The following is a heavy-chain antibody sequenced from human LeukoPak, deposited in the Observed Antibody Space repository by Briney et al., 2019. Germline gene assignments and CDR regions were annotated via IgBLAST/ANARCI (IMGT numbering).Heavy chain of an antibody. CDR2: TSSSSTTI. J-gene: IGHJ3*02. V-gene: IGHV3-48*01. CDR3: ARSTVAGRGAFDI. D-gene: IGHD6-19*01. Sequence: GGSLRLSCAASGFTFSSYSMNWVRQAPGKGLERVSYTSSSSTTIYQEDSVKGRFSISRDNAKNSLYLQMNSLRAEDTAVYYCARSTVAGRGAFDIWGQGTMVTVSS. CDR1: GFTFSSYS.